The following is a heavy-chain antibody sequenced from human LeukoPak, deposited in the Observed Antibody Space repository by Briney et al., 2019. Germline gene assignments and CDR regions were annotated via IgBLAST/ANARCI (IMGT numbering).Heavy chain of an antibody. CDR1: GGSISSHY. J-gene: IGHJ4*02. V-gene: IGHV4-59*11. D-gene: IGHD1-26*01. Sequence: SETLSLTCTVSGGSISSHYWSWIRQPPGKGLEWIGYIYYSGSTNYNPSLKSRVTISVDTSKNQFPLKLSSVTAADTAVYYCAGGCPPRHWGQGTLVTVSS. CDR3: AGGCPPRH. CDR2: IYYSGST.